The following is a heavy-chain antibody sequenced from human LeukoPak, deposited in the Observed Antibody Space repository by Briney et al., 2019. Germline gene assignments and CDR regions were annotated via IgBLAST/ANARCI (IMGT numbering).Heavy chain of an antibody. D-gene: IGHD1-26*01. J-gene: IGHJ4*02. CDR3: ARGDSEVGATTFDY. Sequence: TPSETLSLTCTVYGGSISSHYWRWIRQPPGKGLEWIGYIYYSGSTNYNPSLKSRVTISVDTSKNQFTLKLSSVTAADTAVYYCARGDSEVGATTFDYWGQGTLVTVSS. CDR1: GGSISSHY. CDR2: IYYSGST. V-gene: IGHV4-59*11.